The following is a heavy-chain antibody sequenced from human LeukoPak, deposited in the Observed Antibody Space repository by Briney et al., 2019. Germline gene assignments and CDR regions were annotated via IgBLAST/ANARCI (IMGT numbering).Heavy chain of an antibody. D-gene: IGHD6-13*01. J-gene: IGHJ3*02. CDR1: GFTFSSDA. CDR3: AKDSGYSFIGGAFDI. Sequence: GGSLRLSCAASGFTFSSDAMSWVRQAPGKGLEWVSAISGSGGSTYYADSVKGRFTISRDNSKNTLYLQMNSLRAEDTAVYYCAKDSGYSFIGGAFDIWGQGTMVTVSS. V-gene: IGHV3-23*01. CDR2: ISGSGGST.